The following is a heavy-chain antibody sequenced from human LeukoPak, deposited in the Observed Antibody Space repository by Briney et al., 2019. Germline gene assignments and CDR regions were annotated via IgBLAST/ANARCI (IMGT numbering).Heavy chain of an antibody. Sequence: SETLSLTCTVSGGSISSYYWSWIRQPAGKGLEWIGRIYTSGSTNYNPSLKSRVTMSVDTSKNQFSLKLSSVTAADTAVYYCARSYSYSSSWYYFDYWGQGTLVTVSS. CDR3: ARSYSYSSSWYYFDY. V-gene: IGHV4-4*07. J-gene: IGHJ4*02. CDR2: IYTSGST. CDR1: GGSISSYY. D-gene: IGHD6-13*01.